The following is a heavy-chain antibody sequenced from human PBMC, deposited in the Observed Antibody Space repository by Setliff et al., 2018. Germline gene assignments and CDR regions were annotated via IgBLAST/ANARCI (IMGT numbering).Heavy chain of an antibody. CDR1: GFTFSTYT. D-gene: IGHD2-21*01. Sequence: GGSLRLSCAASGFTFSTYTMNWVRQAPGKGLEWVAVISYDGSNKYYADSVKGRFTISRDNSKNTLYLQMNSLRAEDTAVNYCARDFWGYCGGDCYIRGHYMDVWGKGTTVTVS. V-gene: IGHV3-30*04. CDR2: ISYDGSNK. CDR3: ARDFWGYCGGDCYIRGHYMDV. J-gene: IGHJ6*03.